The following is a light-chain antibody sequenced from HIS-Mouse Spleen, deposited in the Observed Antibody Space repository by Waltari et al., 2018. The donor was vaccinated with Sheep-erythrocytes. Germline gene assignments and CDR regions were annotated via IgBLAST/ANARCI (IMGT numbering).Light chain of an antibody. CDR1: NIGSKS. CDR2: DAS. Sequence: SYVLTQPPSVSVAPGKTARITCGGNNIGSKSVHWYQQKPGQAPVLVVYDASDRPSGITERFSGSNSGNTATLTISRVEAGDEADYYCQVWKVFGGGTKLTVL. CDR3: QVWKV. V-gene: IGLV3-21*03. J-gene: IGLJ2*01.